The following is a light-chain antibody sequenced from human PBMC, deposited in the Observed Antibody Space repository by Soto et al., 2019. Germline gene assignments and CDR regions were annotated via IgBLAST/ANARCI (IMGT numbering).Light chain of an antibody. CDR1: QSISNS. CDR2: KAS. J-gene: IGKJ1*01. Sequence: DIQMTQSPSTLSASVGDRVTITCRATQSISNSLAWYQQKPGKAPKLLIYKASSLESGVPSRFSGSGSGTEFTLTITNLQPDDFATYYCQQDNRYWTFGQGTKVAIK. V-gene: IGKV1-5*03. CDR3: QQDNRYWT.